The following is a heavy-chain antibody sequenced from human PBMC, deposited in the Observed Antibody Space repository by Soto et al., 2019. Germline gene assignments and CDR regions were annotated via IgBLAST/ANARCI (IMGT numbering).Heavy chain of an antibody. J-gene: IGHJ6*02. D-gene: IGHD4-17*01. CDR1: GFTFSSYT. CDR3: ARVNDYGERFYFFYYGLDV. V-gene: IGHV3-21*01. CDR2: ISSSSDYI. Sequence: EVQLVESGGGLVKPGGSLRLSCAASGFTFSSYTVNWVRQAPGKGLEWVSSISSSSDYIYYADSLKGRFTISRDNAKNSLFLQMNSLRAEDTAVXXCARVNDYGERFYFFYYGLDVWGQGTTVTVSS.